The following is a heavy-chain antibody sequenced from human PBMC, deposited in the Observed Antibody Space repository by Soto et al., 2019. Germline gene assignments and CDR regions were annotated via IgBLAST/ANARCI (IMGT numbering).Heavy chain of an antibody. CDR1: GYSFTSYW. CDR3: ARQVAAAPRYYYYGMDV. D-gene: IGHD6-13*01. Sequence: GESLKISCKGSGYSFTSYWIGWVRQMPGKGLEWMGIIYPGDSDTRYSPSFQGQVTISADKSISTAYLQWSSLKASDTAMYYCARQVAAAPRYYYYGMDVWGQGTTVTVS. V-gene: IGHV5-51*01. J-gene: IGHJ6*02. CDR2: IYPGDSDT.